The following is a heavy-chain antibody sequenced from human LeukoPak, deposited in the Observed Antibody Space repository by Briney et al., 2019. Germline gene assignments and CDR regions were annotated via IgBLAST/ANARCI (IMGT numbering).Heavy chain of an antibody. Sequence: ASVKVSCKASGYTFTSYYMHWVRQAPGQGLEWMGIINPSGGSTSYAQKFQGRVTMTRDMSTSTDYMELSSLRSDDTAVYYCARWGVAEMATILDYWGQGTLVTVSS. D-gene: IGHD5-24*01. V-gene: IGHV1-46*01. CDR2: INPSGGST. J-gene: IGHJ4*02. CDR3: ARWGVAEMATILDY. CDR1: GYTFTSYY.